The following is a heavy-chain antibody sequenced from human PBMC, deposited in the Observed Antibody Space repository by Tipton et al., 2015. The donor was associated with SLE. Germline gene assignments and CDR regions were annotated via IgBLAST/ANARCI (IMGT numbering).Heavy chain of an antibody. D-gene: IGHD6-19*01. CDR1: GGSISSYY. Sequence: LRLSCTVSGGSISSYYWSWIRQPPGKGLEWIGYMYFSGSTNYNPSLKSRVTISVDTSKNQFSLKLSSVTAADTAVYYCARQGGQWLDFDYWGQGTLVTVSS. CDR3: ARQGGQWLDFDY. V-gene: IGHV4-59*08. J-gene: IGHJ4*02. CDR2: MYFSGST.